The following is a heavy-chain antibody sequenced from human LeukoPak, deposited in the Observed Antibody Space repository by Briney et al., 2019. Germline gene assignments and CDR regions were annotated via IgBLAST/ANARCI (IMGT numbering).Heavy chain of an antibody. CDR3: ARVRIVREIDY. CDR2: MNPNSGNT. Sequence: GASVKVSCKASGYIFTGYYMNWVRQAPGQGLEWMGWMNPNSGNTGYAQKFQGRVTMTRNTSISTAYMELSSLRSEDTAVYYCARVRIVREIDYWGQGTLVTVSS. V-gene: IGHV1-8*02. CDR1: GYIFTGYY. D-gene: IGHD2/OR15-2a*01. J-gene: IGHJ4*02.